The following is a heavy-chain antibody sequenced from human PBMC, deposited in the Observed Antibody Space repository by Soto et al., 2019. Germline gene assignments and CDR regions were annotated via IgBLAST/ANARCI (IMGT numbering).Heavy chain of an antibody. CDR2: ISYDGSNK. J-gene: IGHJ6*02. CDR1: GFTFSSYG. CDR3: VSYYYGMDV. V-gene: IGHV3-30*03. Sequence: GGSLRLSCAASGFTFSSYGMHWVRQAPGKGLEWVAVISYDGSNKYYADSVKGRFTISRDNSKNTLYLQMNSLRAEDTAVYYCVSYYYGMDVWGQGTTATVSS.